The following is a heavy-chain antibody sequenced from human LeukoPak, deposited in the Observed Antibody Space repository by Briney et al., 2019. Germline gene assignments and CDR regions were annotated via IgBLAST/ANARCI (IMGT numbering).Heavy chain of an antibody. Sequence: ASVKVSCKASAYTFTGYYMHWVRQAPGQGLEWMGTINPSGTSTNYAQKFQGRVTMTRDTSTSTVYIELSGLRSEDTAVYYCARGGGAYCGSDCYRAFDYWGQGTLVTVSS. CDR2: INPSGTST. D-gene: IGHD2-21*01. CDR1: AYTFTGYY. CDR3: ARGGGAYCGSDCYRAFDY. J-gene: IGHJ4*02. V-gene: IGHV1-46*01.